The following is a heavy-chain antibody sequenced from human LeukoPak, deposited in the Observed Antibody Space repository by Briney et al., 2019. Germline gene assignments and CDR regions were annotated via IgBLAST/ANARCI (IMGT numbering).Heavy chain of an antibody. CDR3: TTGILVVRYFDS. D-gene: IGHD3-22*01. CDR1: GFTFINAW. V-gene: IGHV3-15*01. CDR2: IKSRTDGGTT. Sequence: GGSLRLSCAASGFTFINAWMSWVRQAPGKGLEWVGRIKSRTDGGTTDYAAPLEGRFTISRDDSKNTLYLQMNSLKTEDTAVYFCTTGILVVRYFDSWGQGTLVTVSS. J-gene: IGHJ4*02.